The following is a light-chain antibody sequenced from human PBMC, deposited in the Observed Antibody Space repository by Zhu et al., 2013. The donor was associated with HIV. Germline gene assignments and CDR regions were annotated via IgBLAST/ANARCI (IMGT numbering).Light chain of an antibody. V-gene: IGKV3D-20*02. CDR3: QQYNDWPPLT. CDR1: QSVSSSF. J-gene: IGKJ4*01. CDR2: ETS. Sequence: DIVLTQSPGTLSLSPGDTATLSCRASQSVSSSFLAWYQQKIGQPPRLLMYETSTRAAGIPARFSGSGSVRDFTLTITRLQPEDFAVYSCQQYNDWPPLTFGGGTRVEI.